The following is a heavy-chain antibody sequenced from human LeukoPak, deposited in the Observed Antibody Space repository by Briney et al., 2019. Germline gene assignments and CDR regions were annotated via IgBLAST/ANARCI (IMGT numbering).Heavy chain of an antibody. CDR2: IYYSGST. CDR3: ATRTLVNGYSRGFEF. Sequence: PSETLSLTCTVSGGSINSGNYFWGWVRQPPGKGLEWIGSIYYSGSTYYNPSLKSRVSTSLDTSKNQISLKLSSVTAADTAVYYCATRTLVNGYSRGFEFWGQGTLVTVSS. D-gene: IGHD5-18*01. CDR1: GGSINSGNYF. J-gene: IGHJ4*02. V-gene: IGHV4-39*01.